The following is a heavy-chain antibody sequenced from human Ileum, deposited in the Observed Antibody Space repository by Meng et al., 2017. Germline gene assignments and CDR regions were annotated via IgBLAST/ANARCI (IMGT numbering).Heavy chain of an antibody. Sequence: QVQLQESGPGLVKPSQTLSLTCTVSGGSISSGGYYWSWIRQHPGKGQEWIGYIYDSGSTYYNPSLKSRIAISGDTSKNQFSLNLSSVTAADTAVYYCARGGTAYFDYWGQGTLVTVSS. CDR2: IYDSGST. D-gene: IGHD1-1*01. CDR3: ARGGTAYFDY. V-gene: IGHV4-31*03. CDR1: GGSISSGGYY. J-gene: IGHJ4*02.